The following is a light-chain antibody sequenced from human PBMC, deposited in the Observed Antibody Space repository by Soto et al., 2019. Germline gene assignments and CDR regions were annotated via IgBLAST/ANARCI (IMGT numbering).Light chain of an antibody. J-gene: IGLJ1*01. V-gene: IGLV3-9*01. Sequence: SYELTQPLSVSVALGQTARIACGGNNIGTKNVHWYQQEPGQAPVMVIYRDRNRPSGIPDRFSGSNSGNTATLTISRAQAGDEAEYFCQVWDSNTVVFGTGTKLTVL. CDR3: QVWDSNTVV. CDR2: RDR. CDR1: NIGTKN.